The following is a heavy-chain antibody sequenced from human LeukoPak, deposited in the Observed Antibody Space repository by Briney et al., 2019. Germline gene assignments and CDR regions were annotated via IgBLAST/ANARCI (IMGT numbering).Heavy chain of an antibody. CDR3: ARDQAFASKSRSEYFDL. Sequence: SETLSLTCTVSGGSISSYYWSWIRQPAGKGLEWIGRIYTSRSTNYNPSLKSRVTMSVDTSKNQFSLKLSSVTAADTAVYYCARDQAFASKSRSEYFDLWGRGTLVTVSS. CDR1: GGSISSYY. CDR2: IYTSRST. D-gene: IGHD1-14*01. J-gene: IGHJ2*01. V-gene: IGHV4-4*07.